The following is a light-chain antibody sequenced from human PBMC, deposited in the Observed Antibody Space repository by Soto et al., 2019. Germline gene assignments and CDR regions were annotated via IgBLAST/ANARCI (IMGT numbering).Light chain of an antibody. Sequence: DIQMTQSPPSLSASVGDRVTITCRASQNIDSYFNWFQQKSGKAPKLLIFAGSSLQRGVPSRFSGSRSGTDFTLTISSLQPEDCGTYYCQQSYRTPYTFGQGTKLESK. CDR3: QQSYRTPYT. CDR1: QNIDSY. V-gene: IGKV1-39*01. CDR2: AGS. J-gene: IGKJ2*01.